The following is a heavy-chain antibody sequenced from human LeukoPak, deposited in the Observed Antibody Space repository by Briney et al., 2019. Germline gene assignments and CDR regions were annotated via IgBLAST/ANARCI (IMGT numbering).Heavy chain of an antibody. D-gene: IGHD1-26*01. CDR3: VKDEYSGSQNYGRLDY. J-gene: IGHJ4*02. V-gene: IGHV3-30*18. Sequence: GGSLRLSCAASGFTFSSTGMHWVRQAPGKGLEWVAVVSYDGTNKYYADSVKGRFTVSRDNSKNTLYLQMNSLRVEDTAVYHCVKDEYSGSQNYGRLDYWGQGTLVTVSS. CDR2: VSYDGTNK. CDR1: GFTFSSTG.